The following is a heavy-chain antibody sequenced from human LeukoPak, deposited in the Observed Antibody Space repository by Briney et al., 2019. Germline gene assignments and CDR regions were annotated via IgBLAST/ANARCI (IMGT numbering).Heavy chain of an antibody. Sequence: ASVKVSCKASGYTFTSYDINWVRQATGQGLEWMGWMNPNSGNTGYAQKFQGRVTMTRNTSISTAYMELSSLRSEDTAVYYCARDQQSYDFWSGYHQYYFVYWGQGTLVTVSS. CDR3: ARDQQSYDFWSGYHQYYFVY. D-gene: IGHD3-3*01. J-gene: IGHJ4*02. CDR1: GYTFTSYD. V-gene: IGHV1-8*01. CDR2: MNPNSGNT.